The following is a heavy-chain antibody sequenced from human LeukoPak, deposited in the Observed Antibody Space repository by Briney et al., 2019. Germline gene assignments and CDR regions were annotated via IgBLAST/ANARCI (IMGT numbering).Heavy chain of an antibody. CDR2: VRYDGTDK. Sequence: GGSLRLSCVASGFTFRTNGMHCVRQAPGKGLEWVAFVRYDGTDKNYLDSVKGRFTISRDNSKNTLYLQMTSLRAEDTAVYYCAKDIALYREPLEDWGQGTLVTVSS. CDR3: AKDIALYREPLED. D-gene: IGHD1-26*01. CDR1: GFTFRTNG. J-gene: IGHJ4*02. V-gene: IGHV3-30*02.